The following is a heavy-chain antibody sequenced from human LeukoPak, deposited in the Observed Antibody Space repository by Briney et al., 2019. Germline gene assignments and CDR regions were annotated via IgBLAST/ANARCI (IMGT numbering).Heavy chain of an antibody. CDR3: ARGRGSTSSYDS. J-gene: IGHJ5*01. Sequence: GGSLRLSCAASGFTFTNYAMTWVRQAPGKGLEWVAVIYGSDTTNYADSVKGRFTISRDNSKNTLYLQMNSLRVEDTALYYCARGRGSTSSYDSWGQGSLVTVSS. V-gene: IGHV3-23*05. CDR1: GFTFTNYA. D-gene: IGHD2-2*01. CDR2: IYGSDTT.